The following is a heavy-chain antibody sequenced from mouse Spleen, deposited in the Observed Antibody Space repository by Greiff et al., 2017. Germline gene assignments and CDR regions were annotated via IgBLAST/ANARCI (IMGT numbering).Heavy chain of an antibody. J-gene: IGHJ2*01. D-gene: IGHD1-1*01. CDR2: INPSNGRT. V-gene: IGHV1S81*02. CDR1: GYTFTSYW. Sequence: QVQLKQPGAELVKPGASVKLSCTASGYTFTSYWMHWVKQRPGQGLEWIGEINPSNGRTNYNEKFKSKATLTVDKSSSTAYMQLSSLTSEDSAVYYCVITTVVAPDYWGQGTTLTVSS. CDR3: VITTVVAPDY.